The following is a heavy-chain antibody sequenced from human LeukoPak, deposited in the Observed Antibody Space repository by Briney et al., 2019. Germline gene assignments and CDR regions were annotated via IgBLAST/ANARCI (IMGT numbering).Heavy chain of an antibody. CDR3: ARDSRTIGYSYGYY. CDR2: IWYDGSNK. V-gene: IGHV3-33*01. Sequence: GGSLRLSCAASGFTFSSYGMHWVRQAPGKGLEWVAVIWYDGSNKYYADSVKGRFTISRDNSKNTLYLQMNSLRAEDTAVYYCARDSRTIGYSYGYYWGQGTLVTVSS. D-gene: IGHD5-18*01. CDR1: GFTFSSYG. J-gene: IGHJ4*02.